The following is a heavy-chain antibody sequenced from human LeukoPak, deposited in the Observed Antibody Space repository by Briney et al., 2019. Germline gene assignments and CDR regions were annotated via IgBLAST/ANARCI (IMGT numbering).Heavy chain of an antibody. V-gene: IGHV4-59*08. CDR1: GGSISSYY. Sequence: SETLSLTCTVSGGSISSYYWSWIRQPPGKGLEWIGYIYYSGSTNYNPSLKSRVTISVDTSENQFSLKLSSVTAADTAVYYCASSKRDYYDSSGYYNFDYWGQGTLVTVSS. CDR3: ASSKRDYYDSSGYYNFDY. CDR2: IYYSGST. D-gene: IGHD3-22*01. J-gene: IGHJ4*02.